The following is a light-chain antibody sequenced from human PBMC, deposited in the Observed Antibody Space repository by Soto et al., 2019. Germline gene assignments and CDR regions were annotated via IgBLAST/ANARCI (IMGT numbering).Light chain of an antibody. CDR3: QQYDNWPPIT. CDR2: GAS. CDR1: QSVSSN. V-gene: IGKV3-15*01. J-gene: IGKJ5*01. Sequence: EIVMTQSPATLSVSPGERATLSCRASQSVSSNLAWYQQKPGQAPRLLIYGASTRATGIPARFGGSGSGTEFTPTISSLQSEDFAVYYCQQYDNWPPITFGQGTRLEIK.